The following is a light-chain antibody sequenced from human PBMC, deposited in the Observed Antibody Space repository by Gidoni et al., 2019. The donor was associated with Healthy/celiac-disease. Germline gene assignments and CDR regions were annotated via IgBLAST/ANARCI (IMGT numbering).Light chain of an antibody. CDR2: AAS. J-gene: IGKJ5*01. CDR1: QSISSY. Sequence: DIQLTQSPSSLSASVGDRVTITCRASQSISSYLTWYQQKPGKAPKLLIYAASSLQSRVPSRFSGSGSGTAFTLTISSRQPEDFATYYCQQSYSTPRDTFGQGTRLEIK. V-gene: IGKV1-39*01. CDR3: QQSYSTPRDT.